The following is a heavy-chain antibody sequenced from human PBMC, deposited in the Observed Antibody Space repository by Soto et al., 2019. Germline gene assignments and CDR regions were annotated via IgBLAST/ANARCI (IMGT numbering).Heavy chain of an antibody. Sequence: SETLSLTCTVSGDSVSSNSWWSWVRQPPGKGLEWIGEIHHSGSTNYNSSLTSRVSISIDKSKNQFSPNLYSVTAADAAVFYCARAPRGYGMDVWGQGTTVTVSS. V-gene: IGHV4-4*02. CDR2: IHHSGST. J-gene: IGHJ6*02. CDR3: ARAPRGYGMDV. CDR1: GDSVSSNSW.